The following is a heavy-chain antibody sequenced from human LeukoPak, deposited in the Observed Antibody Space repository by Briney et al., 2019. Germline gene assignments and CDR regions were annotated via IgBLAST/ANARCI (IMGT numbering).Heavy chain of an antibody. CDR1: GGTFSSYA. CDR2: INTNTGNP. CDR3: ARARRYSYGPPAGYFDY. D-gene: IGHD5-18*01. Sequence: VASVKVSCKASGGTFSSYAISWVRQAPGQGLEWMGWINTNTGNPTYAQGFTGRFVFSLDTSVSTAYLQISSLKAEDTAVYYCARARRYSYGPPAGYFDYWGQGTLVTVSS. V-gene: IGHV7-4-1*02. J-gene: IGHJ4*02.